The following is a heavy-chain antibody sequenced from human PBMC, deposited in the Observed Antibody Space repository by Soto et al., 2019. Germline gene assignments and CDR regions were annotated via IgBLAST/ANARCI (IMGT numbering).Heavy chain of an antibody. CDR1: GFTFSRYG. D-gene: IGHD3-16*01. CDR3: ARGEGLRLDY. J-gene: IGHJ4*02. Sequence: QVQLVESGGGVVQPGRFLRLSCAASGFTFSRYGMHWVRQAPGKGLEWVALIWYDGSNKYYADSVKGRFIISRDNSHNTPYMQMNSLRAEDTAMYYCARGEGLRLDYWGQGTLVTVSS. CDR2: IWYDGSNK. V-gene: IGHV3-33*01.